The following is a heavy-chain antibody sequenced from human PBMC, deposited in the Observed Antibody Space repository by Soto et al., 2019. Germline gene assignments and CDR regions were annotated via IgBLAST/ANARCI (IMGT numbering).Heavy chain of an antibody. D-gene: IGHD5-18*01. CDR1: GFTFSSYA. J-gene: IGHJ6*02. V-gene: IGHV3-23*01. CDR3: AKSRGRYSYGAWGMEV. Sequence: GGSLRLSCAASGFTFSSYAMSWVRQAPGKGLEWVSAISGSGGSTYYADSVKGRFTISRDNSKNTLYLQMNSLRAEDTAAYYFAKSRGRYSYGAWGMEVWCQGTTVTVSS. CDR2: ISGSGGST.